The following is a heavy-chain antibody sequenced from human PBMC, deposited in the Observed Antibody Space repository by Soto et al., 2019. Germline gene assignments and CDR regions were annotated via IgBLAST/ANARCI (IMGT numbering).Heavy chain of an antibody. D-gene: IGHD3-3*01. CDR3: ARGQRFSDWFDP. V-gene: IGHV4-4*07. Sequence: PSETLSLTCSVSGGTISGYYWTWIRQPAGKGLEWIGRIYSSGNTKYNPSLQSRVTMSLDTSNNQYSLRLTSVTAADTAVYYCARGQRFSDWFDPWGQGTLVTVSS. CDR2: IYSSGNT. J-gene: IGHJ5*02. CDR1: GGTISGYY.